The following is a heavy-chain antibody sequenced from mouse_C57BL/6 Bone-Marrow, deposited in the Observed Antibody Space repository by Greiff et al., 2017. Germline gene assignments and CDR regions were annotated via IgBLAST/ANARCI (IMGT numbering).Heavy chain of an antibody. CDR3: ARGGNYGFAY. D-gene: IGHD2-1*01. Sequence: VQLQQSGPELVKPGASVKISCKASGYAFSSSWMNWVKQRPGKGLEWIGRSYPGDGDTNYNGKFKGKATLTADKSSSTAYMQLSSLTSEDSAVYFCARGGNYGFAYWGQGTLVTVSA. CDR1: GYAFSSSW. J-gene: IGHJ3*01. CDR2: SYPGDGDT. V-gene: IGHV1-82*01.